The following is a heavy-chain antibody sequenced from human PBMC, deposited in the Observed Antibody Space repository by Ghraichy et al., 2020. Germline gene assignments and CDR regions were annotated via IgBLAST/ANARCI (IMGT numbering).Heavy chain of an antibody. J-gene: IGHJ4*02. CDR2: IYYSGST. CDR3: ARVDSSDFYFDY. CDR1: GGSISSSSYY. Sequence: SETLSLTCTVSGGSISSSSYYWGWIRQPPGKGLEWIGSIYYSGSTYYNPSLKSRVTISVDTSKNQFSLKLSSVTAADTAVYYCARVDSSDFYFDYWGQGTLVTVSS. V-gene: IGHV4-39*07. D-gene: IGHD6-25*01.